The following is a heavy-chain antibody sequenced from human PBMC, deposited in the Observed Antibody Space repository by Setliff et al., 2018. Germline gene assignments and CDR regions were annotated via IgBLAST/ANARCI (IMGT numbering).Heavy chain of an antibody. CDR1: GASIRNNYY. CDR3: ARERRFCIGSGCYSGNYYYYMDV. Sequence: SETLSLTCAVSGASIRNNYYWGWIRQSPGTGLEGIGSIFYNGMAYYNPSLKSRVTMSVDTSKNQFSLNLTSVTAADTAVYYCARERRFCIGSGCYSGNYYYYMDVWGKGTTVTVSS. CDR2: IFYNGMA. J-gene: IGHJ6*03. V-gene: IGHV4-39*02. D-gene: IGHD2-15*01.